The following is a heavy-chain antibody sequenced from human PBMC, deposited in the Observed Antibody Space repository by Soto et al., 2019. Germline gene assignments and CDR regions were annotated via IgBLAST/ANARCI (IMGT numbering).Heavy chain of an antibody. CDR1: GFTFSSYA. J-gene: IGHJ6*02. D-gene: IGHD3-10*01. CDR3: ARGVRKDYYGSGSLSRTSRTPYYYYGMDV. Sequence: EVQLLESGGGLVQPGGSLRLSCAASGFTFSSYAMSWVRQAPGKGLEWVSAISGSGGSTYYADSVKGRFTISRDNSKNTLYLQMNSLRAEDTAVYYCARGVRKDYYGSGSLSRTSRTPYYYYGMDVWGQGTTVTVSS. CDR2: ISGSGGST. V-gene: IGHV3-23*01.